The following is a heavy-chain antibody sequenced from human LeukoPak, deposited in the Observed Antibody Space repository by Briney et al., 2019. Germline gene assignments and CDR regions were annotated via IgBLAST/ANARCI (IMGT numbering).Heavy chain of an antibody. CDR3: ARGPDDYGDYGIY. CDR1: GYTFTGYY. V-gene: IGHV1-2*02. D-gene: IGHD4-17*01. J-gene: IGHJ4*02. CDR2: INPNSGGT. Sequence: GASVKVSCKASGYTFTGYYMHWVRQAPGQGLEWMGWINPNSGGTNYAQKFQGRVTMTRDTSISTAYMELSRLRSEDTAVYYCARGPDDYGDYGIYWGQGTLVTVSS.